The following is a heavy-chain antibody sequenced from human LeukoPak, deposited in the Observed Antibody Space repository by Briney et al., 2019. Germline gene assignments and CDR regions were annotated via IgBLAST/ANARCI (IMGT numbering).Heavy chain of an antibody. CDR1: GFTFSSYA. CDR2: ISGSGGST. D-gene: IGHD5-12*01. V-gene: IGHV3-23*01. J-gene: IGHJ4*02. CDR3: APRTVDIVATILGY. Sequence: PGGSLRLSCAASGFTFSSYAMSWVRQAPGKGLEWVSAISGSGGSTYYADSVKGRFTISRDNSKNTLYLQMNSLRAEDTAVYYCAPRTVDIVATILGYWGQGTLVTVSS.